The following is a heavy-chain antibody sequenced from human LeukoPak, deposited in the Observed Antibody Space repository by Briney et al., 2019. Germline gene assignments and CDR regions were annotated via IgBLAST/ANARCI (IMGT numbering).Heavy chain of an antibody. CDR1: GGTFSSYA. D-gene: IGHD3-10*01. J-gene: IGHJ5*02. Sequence: ASVKVSCKASGGTFSSYAISWVRQAPGQGLEWMGGIIPIFGTANYAQKFQGRVTITADESTSTAYMELSSLGSEDTAVYYCAGGYYLNWFDPWGQGTLVTVSS. CDR2: IIPIFGTA. CDR3: AGGYYLNWFDP. V-gene: IGHV1-69*13.